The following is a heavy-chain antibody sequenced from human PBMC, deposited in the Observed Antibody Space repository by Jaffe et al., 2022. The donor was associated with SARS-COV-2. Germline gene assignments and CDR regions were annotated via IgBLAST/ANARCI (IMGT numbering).Heavy chain of an antibody. D-gene: IGHD3-10*01. Sequence: QVQLQESGPGLVKPSETLSLTCTVSGGSISSSSYCWGWIRQPPGKGLEWIANIYYGGTTYCNPSLKSRVTISVDTSKNQFSLRLSSVTAADTAMYYCARREGDPTDSFGAFDIWGQGTVVTVSS. J-gene: IGHJ3*02. CDR1: GGSISSSSYC. CDR2: IYYGGTT. CDR3: ARREGDPTDSFGAFDI. V-gene: IGHV4-39*01.